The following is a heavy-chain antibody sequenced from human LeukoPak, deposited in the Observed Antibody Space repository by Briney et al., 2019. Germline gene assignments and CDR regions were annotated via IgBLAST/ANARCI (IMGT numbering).Heavy chain of an antibody. CDR2: IYYSGST. J-gene: IGHJ4*02. CDR1: GGSISSYY. CDR3: ARLRDYFDY. V-gene: IGHV4-59*08. Sequence: PSETLSLTCTVSGGSISSYYWSWIRKPPRKGLEWIGYIYYSGSTNYNPSLKSRVTISVDTSKNLFSLKLSSVTAADTAVYYCARLRDYFDYWGQGTLVTVSS.